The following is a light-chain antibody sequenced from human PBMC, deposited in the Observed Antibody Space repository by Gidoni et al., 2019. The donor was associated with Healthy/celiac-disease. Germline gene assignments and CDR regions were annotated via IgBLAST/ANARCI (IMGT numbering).Light chain of an antibody. V-gene: IGKV3-20*01. Sequence: EIVLTQSPGTLSLSPGERATLSCRASQSVSSSYLAWYQQKPGQAPTLLIYGASSRATGIPDRCSGSGSCTDFTLTISRLEPEDVAVYYCQQYGSSPLFTFGPGTKVDIK. CDR1: QSVSSSY. CDR2: GAS. J-gene: IGKJ3*01. CDR3: QQYGSSPLFT.